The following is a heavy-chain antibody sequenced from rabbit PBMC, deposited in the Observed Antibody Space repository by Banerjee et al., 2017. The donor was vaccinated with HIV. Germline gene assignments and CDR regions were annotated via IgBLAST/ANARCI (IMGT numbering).Heavy chain of an antibody. CDR2: IYTTSGST. Sequence: QQQLEESGGGLVKPGGTLTLTCKASGIDFSSYYRMCWVRQAPGRGLELIACIYTTSGSTWYASWVNGRFTISRSTSLNTVDLQMTSLTAADTATYFCARGGVGTTYPYGGMDLWGQGTLVTVS. D-gene: IGHD8-1*01. V-gene: IGHV1S43*01. CDR3: ARGGVGTTYPYGGMDL. CDR1: GIDFSSYYR. J-gene: IGHJ6*01.